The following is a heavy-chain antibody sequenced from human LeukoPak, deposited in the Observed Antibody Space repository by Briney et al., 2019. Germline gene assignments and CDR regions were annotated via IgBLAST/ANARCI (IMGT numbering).Heavy chain of an antibody. Sequence: GESLKISCKGSGYRFSDYWIGWVRQMPGKGLEWMGIIYPDDSDTRYSPSFQGQVTFSADKSTSTAYLQWSSLKASDTAMYYCAKYYYDRSVGPFDYWGQGTLVTVSP. CDR2: IYPDDSDT. J-gene: IGHJ4*02. D-gene: IGHD3-22*01. V-gene: IGHV5-51*01. CDR3: AKYYYDRSVGPFDY. CDR1: GYRFSDYW.